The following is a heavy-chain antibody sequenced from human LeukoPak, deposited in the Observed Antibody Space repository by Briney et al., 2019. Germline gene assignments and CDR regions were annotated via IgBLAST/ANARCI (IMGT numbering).Heavy chain of an antibody. D-gene: IGHD3-10*01. J-gene: IGHJ4*02. Sequence: GGSLRLSCAASGFTFSSYAMGWVRQAPGKGLEWVSAISGSGGSTYYADSVKGRFTTSRDNSKNTLYLQMNSLRAEDTAVYYCANKGDLFDSWGQGTLVTVSS. CDR3: ANKGDLFDS. CDR2: ISGSGGST. CDR1: GFTFSSYA. V-gene: IGHV3-23*01.